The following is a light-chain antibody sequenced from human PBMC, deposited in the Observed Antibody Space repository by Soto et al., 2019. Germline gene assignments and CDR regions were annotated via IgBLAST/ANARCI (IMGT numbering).Light chain of an antibody. V-gene: IGKV1-5*03. CDR2: KVS. CDR3: QQYDTYRT. J-gene: IGKJ1*01. CDR1: QTVSPW. Sequence: DIQMTQSPSTLSASVGDTVTITCRASQTVSPWLAWYQQKPGKAPKLLIYKVSSLERGVPSRFSGSESGTEFTLTISSLLPDDFATYYCQQYDTYRTFGQGTKVEIK.